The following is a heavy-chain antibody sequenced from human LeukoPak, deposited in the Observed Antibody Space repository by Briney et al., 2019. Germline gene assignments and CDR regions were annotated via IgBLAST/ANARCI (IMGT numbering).Heavy chain of an antibody. Sequence: GGSLRLSGAASGFTFSIYTMNWVRQAPGKGLEWVSSISSSNSYIYYADSVKGRFTISRDNAKNTLYLQMNSQRAEDTAVYYCAKDPWKAGLVVVLKEGYFDYWGQGTLVTVSS. CDR3: AKDPWKAGLVVVLKEGYFDY. J-gene: IGHJ4*02. D-gene: IGHD3-22*01. CDR1: GFTFSIYT. CDR2: ISSSNSYI. V-gene: IGHV3-21*01.